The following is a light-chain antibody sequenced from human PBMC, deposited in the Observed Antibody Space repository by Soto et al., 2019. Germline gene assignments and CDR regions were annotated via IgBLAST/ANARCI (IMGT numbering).Light chain of an antibody. CDR1: QNIRSS. J-gene: IGKJ2*01. CDR3: QQYDIWPPYT. CDR2: DAS. Sequence: EVVMTQSPASLSASPGERVTLSCRASQNIRSSLAWYQQRPGQAPRLLIYDASTRATGIPPRFSGGGSGTEFTVTISSLQSEDFAIYYCQQYDIWPPYTVGQGTKMDIK. V-gene: IGKV3-15*01.